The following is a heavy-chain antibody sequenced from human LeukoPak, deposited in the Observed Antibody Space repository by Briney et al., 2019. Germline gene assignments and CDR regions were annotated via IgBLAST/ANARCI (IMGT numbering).Heavy chain of an antibody. J-gene: IGHJ4*02. D-gene: IGHD5-18*01. CDR1: GGSISNSSW. V-gene: IGHV4-4*02. Sequence: SGTLSLTCEVSGGSISNSSWWTWVRQPPGKGLEWIGEIYHSGSTNYNPSLKSRVTISIDKSKDQFSLNLSSVTAADTAVYYCARGRGYTDYWGQGTLVTVSS. CDR2: IYHSGST. CDR3: ARGRGYTDY.